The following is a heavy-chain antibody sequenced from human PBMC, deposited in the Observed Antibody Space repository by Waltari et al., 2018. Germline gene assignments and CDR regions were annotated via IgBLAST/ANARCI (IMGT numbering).Heavy chain of an antibody. J-gene: IGHJ4*02. CDR1: VFSLTPTGLS. CDR3: ARDWNYGLDY. CDR2: IYWNDDK. D-gene: IGHD1-7*01. Sequence: QIPLKESGPTLVNPTQTLTLTCTFSVFSLTPTGLSVGWIRQPPGQALEWLAFIYWNDDKRYSPSLKSRLTITKDTSKNQVVLTMTNMDPVDTATYYCARDWNYGLDYWGQGTLVTVSS. V-gene: IGHV2-5*01.